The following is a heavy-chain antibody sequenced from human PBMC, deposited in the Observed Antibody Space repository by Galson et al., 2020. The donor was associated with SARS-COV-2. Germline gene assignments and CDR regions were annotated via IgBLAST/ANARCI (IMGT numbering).Heavy chain of an antibody. V-gene: IGHV3-13*01. CDR2: IGTAGDT. J-gene: IGHJ6*03. D-gene: IGHD3-10*01. Sequence: GGSLRLSCAASGFTFSSYDMHWVRQGTGKGLEWVSAIGTAGDTYYPGSVKGRFTISRENAKNSLYLQMNSLRAGDTAVYYCARGGITMVRGVTNDYYYYYMDVWGKGTTVTVSS. CDR1: GFTFSSYD. CDR3: ARGGITMVRGVTNDYYYYYMDV.